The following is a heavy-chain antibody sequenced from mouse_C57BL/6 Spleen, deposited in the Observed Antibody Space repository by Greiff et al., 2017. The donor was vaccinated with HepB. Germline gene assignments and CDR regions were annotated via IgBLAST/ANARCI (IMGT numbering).Heavy chain of an antibody. J-gene: IGHJ3*01. D-gene: IGHD2-1*01. Sequence: VQLQQPGAELVMPGASVKLSCKASGYTFTSYWMHWVKQRPGQGLEWIGEIDPSDSYTNYNQKFKGKSTLTVDKSSSTAYMQLSSLTSEDSAVYYCAREGGYGNYEDWFAYWGQGTLVTVSA. CDR3: AREGGYGNYEDWFAY. V-gene: IGHV1-69*01. CDR1: GYTFTSYW. CDR2: IDPSDSYT.